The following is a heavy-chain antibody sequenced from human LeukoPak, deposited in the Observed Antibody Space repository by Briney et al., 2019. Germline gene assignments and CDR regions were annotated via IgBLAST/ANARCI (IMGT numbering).Heavy chain of an antibody. CDR1: GGSISSYY. CDR2: IFGSGST. CDR3: ARGSGSYPPLDY. J-gene: IGHJ4*02. D-gene: IGHD3-10*01. Sequence: SETLSLTCTVSGGSISSYYWSWIRQPAGEGLEWIGRIFGSGSTNYNPSLKSRLTMSVDTSKNQFSLKLTFVTAADTAVYYCARGSGSYPPLDYWGQGTLVTVFS. V-gene: IGHV4-4*07.